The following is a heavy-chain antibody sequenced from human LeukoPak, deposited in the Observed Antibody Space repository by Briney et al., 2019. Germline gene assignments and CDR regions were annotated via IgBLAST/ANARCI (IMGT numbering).Heavy chain of an antibody. D-gene: IGHD3-3*01. CDR1: GFTFSSYW. V-gene: IGHV3-7*01. Sequence: GGSLRLSCAASGFTFSSYWMSWVRQAPGKGLEWVANIKQDGSEKYYVYAVKGRFTISRDNAKNSLYLQMNSLRAEDTAVYYCARGGDFWSGYPLYNWFDPWGQGTLVTVSS. CDR3: ARGGDFWSGYPLYNWFDP. J-gene: IGHJ5*02. CDR2: IKQDGSEK.